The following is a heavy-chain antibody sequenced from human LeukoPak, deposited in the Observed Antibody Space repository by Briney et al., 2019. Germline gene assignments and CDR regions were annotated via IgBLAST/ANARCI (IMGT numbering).Heavy chain of an antibody. CDR3: ARGYYDILTGYLPPDY. CDR1: GFTVSSNY. D-gene: IGHD3-9*01. J-gene: IGHJ4*02. Sequence: GGSLRLSCAASGFTVSSNYMSWVRQAPGKGLEWVSVIYSGGSTYYADSVKGRFTISRDNSKNTLYLQMNSLRAEDTAVYYCARGYYDILTGYLPPDYWGQGTLVTVSS. CDR2: IYSGGST. V-gene: IGHV3-53*01.